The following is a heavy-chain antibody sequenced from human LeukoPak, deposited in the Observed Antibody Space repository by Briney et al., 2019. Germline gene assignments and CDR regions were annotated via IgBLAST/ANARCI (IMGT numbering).Heavy chain of an antibody. Sequence: PGGSLRLSCAASGFTFSSYAMSWARQAPGQGLEWVSAISGSGGSTYYADSAKGRFTISRDNSKNTLYLQMNSLRAEDTAVYYCAKGARIAAAGTGRYYYYYYGMDVWGQGTTVTVSS. J-gene: IGHJ6*02. D-gene: IGHD6-13*01. CDR3: AKGARIAAAGTGRYYYYYYGMDV. CDR1: GFTFSSYA. V-gene: IGHV3-23*01. CDR2: ISGSGGST.